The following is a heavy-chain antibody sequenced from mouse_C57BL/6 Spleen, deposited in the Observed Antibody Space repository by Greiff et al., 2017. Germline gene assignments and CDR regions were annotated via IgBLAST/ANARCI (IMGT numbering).Heavy chain of an antibody. V-gene: IGHV3-6*01. D-gene: IGHD1-1*01. CDR2: ISYDGSN. CDR3: ARDRGTTVVASYYYAMDY. CDR1: GYSITSGYY. Sequence: EVKVEESGPGLVKPSQSLSLTCSVTGYSITSGYYWNWIRQFPGNKLEWMGYISYDGSNNYNPSLKNRISITRDTSKNQFFLKLNSVTTEDTATYYCARDRGTTVVASYYYAMDYWGQGTSVTVSS. J-gene: IGHJ4*01.